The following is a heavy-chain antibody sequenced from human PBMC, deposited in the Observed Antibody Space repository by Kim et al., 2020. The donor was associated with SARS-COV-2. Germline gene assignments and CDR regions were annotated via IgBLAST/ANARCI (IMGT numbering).Heavy chain of an antibody. J-gene: IGHJ6*02. CDR1: GFTFDDYA. Sequence: GGSLRLSCAASGFTFDDYAMHWVRQAPGKGLEWVSGITLNSGTIGYADSVKGRFTISRDNAKNSLYLQMDSLRAEDTALYYCAKEGNSGSYHRYGMDVWGQGTTLTVSS. D-gene: IGHD1-26*01. CDR2: ITLNSGTI. V-gene: IGHV3-9*01. CDR3: AKEGNSGSYHRYGMDV.